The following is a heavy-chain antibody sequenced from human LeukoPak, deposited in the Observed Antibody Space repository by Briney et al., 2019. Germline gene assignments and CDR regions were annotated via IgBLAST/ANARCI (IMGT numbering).Heavy chain of an antibody. CDR2: INWNGGRT. V-gene: IGHV3-20*04. J-gene: IGHJ4*02. CDR1: GFSFSKDW. CDR3: ARNFGGGDSSGPYY. D-gene: IGHD3-22*01. Sequence: PGGSLRLSCAASGFSFSKDWMSWVRQAPGKGLEWVSGINWNGGRTGYADSMKGRFIISRDNAKNSLYLQVNSLRAEDTALYYCARNFGGGDSSGPYYWGQGTLVTVSS.